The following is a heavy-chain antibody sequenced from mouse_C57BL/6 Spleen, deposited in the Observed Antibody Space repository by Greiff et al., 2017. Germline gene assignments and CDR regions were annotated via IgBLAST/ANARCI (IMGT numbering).Heavy chain of an antibody. V-gene: IGHV1-39*01. J-gene: IGHJ4*01. CDR2: INPNYGTT. D-gene: IGHD2-3*01. CDR3: ARNGYSPYYAMDY. CDR1: GYSFTDYN. Sequence: LVESGPELVKPGASVKISCKASGYSFTDYNMNWVKQSNGKSLEWIGVINPNYGTTSYNQKFKGKATLTVDQSSSTAYMQLSSLTSEDSAVYYCARNGYSPYYAMDYWGQGTSVTVSS.